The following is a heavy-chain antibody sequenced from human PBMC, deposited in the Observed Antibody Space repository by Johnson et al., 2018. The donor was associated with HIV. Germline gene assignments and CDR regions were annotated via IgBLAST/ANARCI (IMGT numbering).Heavy chain of an antibody. J-gene: IGHJ3*02. CDR3: ARGRWELYGDDAFDI. CDR2: ISYDGSNK. Sequence: QVHLVESGGGVVQPGRSLRLSCAASGFTFSSYAMHWVRQAPGKGLEWVAVISYDGSNKYYADSVKGRFTISRDNSKNTLYLQMNSLRAEDTAVYYCARGRWELYGDDAFDIWGQGTMVTVSS. D-gene: IGHD1-26*01. V-gene: IGHV3-30*04. CDR1: GFTFSSYA.